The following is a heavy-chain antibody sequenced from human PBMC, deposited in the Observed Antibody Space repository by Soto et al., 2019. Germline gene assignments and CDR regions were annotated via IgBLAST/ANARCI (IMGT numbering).Heavy chain of an antibody. V-gene: IGHV4-59*01. CDR1: GGYISSFY. J-gene: IGHJ5*02. D-gene: IGHD2-2*01. Sequence: PSLTLPVPSSVSGGYISSFYWSWIRQHQGKGLEWIGYIYSSGSTNYNPSLQSRATISLDTSKNQFSLKLSSVTAADTAVYYCARQGPASILHTWFDPCAQGTLVTGSS. CDR3: ARQGPASILHTWFDP. CDR2: IYSSGST.